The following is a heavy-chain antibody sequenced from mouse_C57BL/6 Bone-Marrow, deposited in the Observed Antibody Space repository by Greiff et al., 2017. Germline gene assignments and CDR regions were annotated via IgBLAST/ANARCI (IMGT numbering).Heavy chain of an antibody. CDR1: GYTFTSYW. J-gene: IGHJ4*01. Sequence: QVQLQQPGAELVKPGASVKLSCKASGYTFTSYWMHWVKQRPGQGLEWIGRIHPSDSDTNYNQKFKGKATLTVDKSSSTAYMQRSSLTSEDSAVYYSAMGSNIYAMDYWGQGTSVTVSA. V-gene: IGHV1-74*01. CDR3: AMGSNIYAMDY. D-gene: IGHD2-5*01. CDR2: IHPSDSDT.